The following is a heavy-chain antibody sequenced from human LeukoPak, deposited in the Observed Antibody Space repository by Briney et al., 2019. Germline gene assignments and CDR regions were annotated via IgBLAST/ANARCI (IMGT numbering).Heavy chain of an antibody. CDR3: ALFDFWSGYYVDY. D-gene: IGHD3-3*01. CDR2: ISAYNGNT. Sequence: ASVKVSCKTSGYSFTDYYMHWVRQAPGQGLEWMGWISAYNGNTNYAQKLQGRVTMTTDTSTSTAYMELRSLRSDDTAVYYCALFDFWSGYYVDYWGQGTLVTVSS. CDR1: GYSFTDYY. V-gene: IGHV1-18*04. J-gene: IGHJ4*02.